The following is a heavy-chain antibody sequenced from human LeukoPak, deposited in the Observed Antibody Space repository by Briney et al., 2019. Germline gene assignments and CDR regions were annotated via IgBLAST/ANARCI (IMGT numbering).Heavy chain of an antibody. D-gene: IGHD3-10*01. J-gene: IGHJ4*02. CDR1: GFTFSSYA. Sequence: GRSLRLSCAASGFTFSSYAMHWVRQAPGKGLEWVAVISYDGSNKYYADSVKGRFTISRDNSKNTLYLQMNSLRAEDTAVYYCARDFRHILDYWGRGTLVTVSS. V-gene: IGHV3-30*04. CDR3: ARDFRHILDY. CDR2: ISYDGSNK.